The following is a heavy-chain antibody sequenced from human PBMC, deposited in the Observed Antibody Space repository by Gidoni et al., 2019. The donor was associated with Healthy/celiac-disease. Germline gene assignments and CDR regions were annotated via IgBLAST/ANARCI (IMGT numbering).Heavy chain of an antibody. CDR2: FDPEDGET. J-gene: IGHJ3*02. CDR1: GYTITGFS. D-gene: IGHD4-17*01. V-gene: IGHV1-24*01. Sequence: QVQLVQSGAEEKKPGASVTVSCKVSGYTITGFSMHWVRQAPGKGLEWMGGFDPEDGETIYAQKFQGRVTMTDDTSTDTAYMELSSLRSEDTAVYYCATADYGGNLREVVHAFDIWGQGTMVTVSS. CDR3: ATADYGGNLREVVHAFDI.